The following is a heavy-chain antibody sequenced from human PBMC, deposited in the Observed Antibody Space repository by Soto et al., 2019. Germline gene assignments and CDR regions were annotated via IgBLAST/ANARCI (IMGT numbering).Heavy chain of an antibody. CDR3: ARSVGDYYYGMDV. Sequence: SETLSLTCTVSGGSISSYYWSWIRQPPGKGLEWIGYIYYSGSTNYNPSLKSRVTISVDTSKNQFSVKVSSVTATDTAVYYCARSVGDYYYGMDVWGQGTKVTVSS. D-gene: IGHD1-26*01. CDR2: IYYSGST. V-gene: IGHV4-59*08. J-gene: IGHJ6*02. CDR1: GGSISSYY.